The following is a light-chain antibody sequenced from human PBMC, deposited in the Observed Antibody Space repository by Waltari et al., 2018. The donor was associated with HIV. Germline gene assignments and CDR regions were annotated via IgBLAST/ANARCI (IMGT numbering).Light chain of an antibody. J-gene: IGKJ2*02. CDR2: GAS. Sequence: EIVMTLSPATLSVSPGEMATLSCRASKSVNSNLAWYQQKPGQAPRLLIYGASTRATGIPARFSGSGSGTEFTLTISSLQSEDVAVYYCQHYNNWPPWTFGQGTQLEIK. CDR3: QHYNNWPPWT. V-gene: IGKV3-15*01. CDR1: KSVNSN.